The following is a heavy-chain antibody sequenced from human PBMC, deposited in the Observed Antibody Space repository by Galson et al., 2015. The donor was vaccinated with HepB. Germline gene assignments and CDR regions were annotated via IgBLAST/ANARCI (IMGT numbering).Heavy chain of an antibody. Sequence: SLRLSCAASGFTFSSYGMHWVRQAPGKGLEWVAVIWYDDSNKYYADSVKGRFTISRDNSKNTLYLQMNSLRAEDTAVYYCARDRGGGYGKDYFDYWGQGTLVTVSS. CDR1: GFTFSSYG. V-gene: IGHV3-33*08. CDR3: ARDRGGGYGKDYFDY. J-gene: IGHJ4*02. CDR2: IWYDDSNK. D-gene: IGHD2-15*01.